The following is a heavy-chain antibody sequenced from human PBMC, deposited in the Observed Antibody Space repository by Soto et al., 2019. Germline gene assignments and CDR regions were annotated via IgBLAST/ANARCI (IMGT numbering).Heavy chain of an antibody. D-gene: IGHD2-2*01. CDR1: GFTFSSYA. V-gene: IGHV3-23*01. Sequence: EVQLLESGGGLVQPGGSLRLSCAASGFTFSSYAMSWVRQAPGKGLEWVSAISGSGGSTYYADSVKGRFTISRDNSKNTLYLQMNSLRAEDTAVYYCAKPMERIVVVPGATRYYYGMDVWGQGTTVTVSS. CDR2: ISGSGGST. J-gene: IGHJ6*02. CDR3: AKPMERIVVVPGATRYYYGMDV.